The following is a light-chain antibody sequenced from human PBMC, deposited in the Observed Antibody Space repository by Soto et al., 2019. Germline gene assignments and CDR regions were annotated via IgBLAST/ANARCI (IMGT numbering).Light chain of an antibody. CDR1: QSVRSY. J-gene: IGKJ4*01. CDR2: DAS. Sequence: EIVLTQSPATLSLSPGERATLSCRASQSVRSYLAWYQQKPGQAPRLLIYDASNRATGIAARFSGSGSGTDFTLTISSLDPEDFAVYYCQQRSNWPPLTFGGGTKVEIK. CDR3: QQRSNWPPLT. V-gene: IGKV3-11*01.